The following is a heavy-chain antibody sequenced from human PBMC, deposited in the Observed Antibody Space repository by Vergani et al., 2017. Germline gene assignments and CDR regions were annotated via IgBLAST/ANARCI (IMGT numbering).Heavy chain of an antibody. CDR3: ARHDRKTYTATMGWYDY. CDR2: INDIGTT. CDR1: GGSFSVYY. J-gene: IGHJ4*02. Sequence: QVQLQQWGAGLLKPSETLSLTCGVHGGSFSVYYWSWIRQSPGKGLEWIGAINDIGTTNYNPSLKSRVTISVDTSKNQFSLKLSSVTAADTALYFCARHDRKTYTATMGWYDYWGQGILVTVSS. D-gene: IGHD3-16*01. V-gene: IGHV4-34*01.